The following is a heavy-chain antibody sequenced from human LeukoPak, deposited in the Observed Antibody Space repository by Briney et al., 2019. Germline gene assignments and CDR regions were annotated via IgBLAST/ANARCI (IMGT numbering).Heavy chain of an antibody. D-gene: IGHD3-16*01. CDR1: GFTFSDHY. CDR3: AEVGGEPFFDY. Sequence: PGGSLRLSCAASGFTFSDHYMDWVRQAPGKGLEWVGRIRKKANSYTTEYAASVKGRFTISRDDSKNSLYLQMNSLKTEDTAVYYCAEVGGEPFFDYGGQGPLVTVSS. J-gene: IGHJ4*02. V-gene: IGHV3-72*01. CDR2: IRKKANSYTT.